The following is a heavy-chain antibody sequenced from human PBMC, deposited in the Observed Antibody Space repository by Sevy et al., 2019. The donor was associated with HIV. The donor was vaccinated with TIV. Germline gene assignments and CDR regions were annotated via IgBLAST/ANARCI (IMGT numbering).Heavy chain of an antibody. CDR3: AKDTEPYSSGWYVGAFDI. V-gene: IGHV3-9*01. J-gene: IGHJ3*02. Sequence: GGSLRLSCAASGFTFDDYAMHWVRQAPGKGLEWVSGISWNSGSIGYADSVKGRFTISRDNAKNSLYLQMNSLRAEDTALYYCAKDTEPYSSGWYVGAFDIWGQGTMVTVSS. CDR2: ISWNSGSI. D-gene: IGHD6-19*01. CDR1: GFTFDDYA.